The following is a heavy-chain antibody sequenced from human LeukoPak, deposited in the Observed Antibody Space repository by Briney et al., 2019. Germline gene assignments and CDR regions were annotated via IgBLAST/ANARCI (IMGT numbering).Heavy chain of an antibody. CDR2: ISGSGGST. V-gene: IGHV3-23*01. D-gene: IGHD4-17*01. CDR3: ANSRYGDYPHEPFLDY. J-gene: IGHJ4*02. Sequence: RPGGSLRLSCAASGFTFSSYAMNWVRQAPGKGLEWVSAISGSGGSTYYADSVKGRFTISRDNSKNTLYLQMNSLRAEDTAVYYCANSRYGDYPHEPFLDYWGQGTLVTVSS. CDR1: GFTFSSYA.